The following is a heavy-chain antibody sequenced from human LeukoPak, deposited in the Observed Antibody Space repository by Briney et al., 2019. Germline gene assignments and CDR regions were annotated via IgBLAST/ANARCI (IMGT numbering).Heavy chain of an antibody. CDR3: ATYRGRFDISNWLFNY. V-gene: IGHV3-15*01. CDR2: IKSKSDGGTT. Sequence: GGSLRLSCAASGFTFSSYGMSWVRQAPGKGLEWVGRIKSKSDGGTTDYAALVKGRFTISRDDSKNTLYLHMNYLKTSDKAVYYWATYRGRFDISNWLFNYWGQGTLVSVSS. J-gene: IGHJ4*02. D-gene: IGHD3-9*01. CDR1: GFTFSSYG.